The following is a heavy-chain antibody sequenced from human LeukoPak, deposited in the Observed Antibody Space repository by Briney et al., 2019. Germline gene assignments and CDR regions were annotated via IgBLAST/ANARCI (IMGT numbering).Heavy chain of an antibody. Sequence: SETLSLTCTVSGGSISSYYWSWIRQPPGKGLESIGYIYYSGSTNYNPSLKSRVTISVDTSKNQFSLKLSSVTAADTAVYYCARDHRYCSGGSCYSGYYYGMDVWGQGTTVTVSS. CDR3: ARDHRYCSGGSCYSGYYYGMDV. CDR2: IYYSGST. J-gene: IGHJ6*02. V-gene: IGHV4-59*01. CDR1: GGSISSYY. D-gene: IGHD2-15*01.